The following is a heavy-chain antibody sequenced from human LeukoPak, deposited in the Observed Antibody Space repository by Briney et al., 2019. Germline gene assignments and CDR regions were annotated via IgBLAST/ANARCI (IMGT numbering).Heavy chain of an antibody. V-gene: IGHV3-30*04. Sequence: GGSLRLSCAASGFTFSNYAMHWVRQAPGKGLEWVAVISYDGTNKYYADSVKGRFTISRDNSKNTVDLQMNSLRAEDTAVYYCARDLVKYNWNYWFDPWGQGTLVTVSS. CDR3: ARDLVKYNWNYWFDP. CDR2: ISYDGTNK. J-gene: IGHJ5*02. CDR1: GFTFSNYA. D-gene: IGHD1-7*01.